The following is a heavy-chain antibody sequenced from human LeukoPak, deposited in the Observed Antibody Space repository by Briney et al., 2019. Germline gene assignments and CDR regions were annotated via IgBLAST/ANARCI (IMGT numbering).Heavy chain of an antibody. V-gene: IGHV4-31*03. CDR3: ARMVDCSGGSCYSVYDY. CDR1: GGSINSGGYY. J-gene: IGHJ4*02. CDR2: IYYSGST. D-gene: IGHD2-15*01. Sequence: SQTPSLTCTVSGGSINSGGYYWSWIRQHPGKGLEWIGYIYYSGSTYYNPSLKSRVTISVDTSKNQFSLKLSSVTAADTAVYYCARMVDCSGGSCYSVYDYWGQGTPVTVSS.